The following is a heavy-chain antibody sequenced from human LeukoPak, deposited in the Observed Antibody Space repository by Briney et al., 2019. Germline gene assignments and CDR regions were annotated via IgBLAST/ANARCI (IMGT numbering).Heavy chain of an antibody. V-gene: IGHV3-23*01. D-gene: IGHD2-2*01. CDR2: ISVSDDST. Sequence: PGGSLRLSCAASGFTSSDYTMNWVRQAPGKGLEWVSGISVSDDSTYYADSVKGRFTMSRDNSNNMLYLQMNSLRAEDTAVYYCAKDRYCSSTNCPYDSWGQGTLDTVSS. CDR1: GFTSSDYT. J-gene: IGHJ5*01. CDR3: AKDRYCSSTNCPYDS.